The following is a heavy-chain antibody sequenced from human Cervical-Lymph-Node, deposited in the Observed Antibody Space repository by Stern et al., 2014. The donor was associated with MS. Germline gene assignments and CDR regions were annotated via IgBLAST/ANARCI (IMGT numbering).Heavy chain of an antibody. D-gene: IGHD2-15*01. Sequence: MQLVESGGDVVQPGRSLRLSCAASRFSFSDYAMHWVRQAPGKGLEWGAVISYDGSSKSYADSVKGRFTISRDNSKNTVYVQMNSLRAEDTAVYYCAREDCSGGSCRGMDVWGQGTTVTVSS. CDR1: RFSFSDYA. CDR2: ISYDGSSK. V-gene: IGHV3-30-3*01. CDR3: AREDCSGGSCRGMDV. J-gene: IGHJ6*02.